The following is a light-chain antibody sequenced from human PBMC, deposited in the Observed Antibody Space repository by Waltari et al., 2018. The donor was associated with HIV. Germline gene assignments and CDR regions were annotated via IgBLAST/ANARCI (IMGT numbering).Light chain of an antibody. CDR3: AAWDDSLNGPV. CDR1: SSNIGSNT. J-gene: IGLJ2*01. CDR2: SNN. Sequence: QSVLTQPPSASGTPGPRVTISCSGSSSNIGSNTVNWYQQLPGRAPKLLIYSNNQRPSGVPDRFSGSKSGTSASLAISGLQSEDEADYYCAAWDDSLNGPVFGGGTKLTVL. V-gene: IGLV1-44*01.